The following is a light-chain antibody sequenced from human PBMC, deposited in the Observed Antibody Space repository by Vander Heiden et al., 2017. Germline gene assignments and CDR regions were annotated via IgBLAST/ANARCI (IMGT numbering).Light chain of an antibody. V-gene: IGLV2-14*03. CDR2: DVT. CDR3: SSYRTSGTLV. J-gene: IGLJ3*02. Sequence: QSALTQPASVSGSPGQSITVSCTGTSSDVGGYNYVPWYQQHPGKAPKLMIYDVTNRPSGVSNRFSGSKSGNTASLTISGLQAEDEADYYCSSYRTSGTLVFGGGTKLTVL. CDR1: SSDVGGYNY.